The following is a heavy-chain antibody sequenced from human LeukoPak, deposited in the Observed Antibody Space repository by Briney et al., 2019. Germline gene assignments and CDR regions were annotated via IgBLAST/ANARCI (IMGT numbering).Heavy chain of an antibody. CDR3: ARDGAAAGKRAFDY. D-gene: IGHD6-13*01. J-gene: IGHJ4*02. Sequence: SETLSLTCTVSGGSISSGDYYWSWIRQPPGKGLEWIGYIYYSGSTYYNPSLKSRVTISVDTSKNQFSLKLSSVTAADTAVYYCARDGAAAGKRAFDYWGQGTLVTVSS. CDR1: GGSISSGDYY. CDR2: IYYSGST. V-gene: IGHV4-30-4*08.